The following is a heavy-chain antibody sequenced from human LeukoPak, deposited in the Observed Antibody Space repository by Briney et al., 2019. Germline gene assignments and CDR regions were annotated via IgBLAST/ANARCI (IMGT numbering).Heavy chain of an antibody. Sequence: ASVKVSCKASGYTFTNYALNWVRQAPGQGLEWRGWINTGNGNTKYSQKFQGRVTITRDTSASTAYMGLSNLRAEDTPAYYSVREILRYFDYWGQGTLVTVSS. D-gene: IGHD2-15*01. V-gene: IGHV1-3*04. J-gene: IGHJ4*02. CDR2: INTGNGNT. CDR1: GYTFTNYA. CDR3: VREILRYFDY.